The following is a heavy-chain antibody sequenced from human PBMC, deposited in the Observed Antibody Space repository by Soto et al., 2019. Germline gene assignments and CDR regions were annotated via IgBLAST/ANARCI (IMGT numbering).Heavy chain of an antibody. D-gene: IGHD6-13*01. J-gene: IGHJ4*02. CDR2: ISAYNGNT. Sequence: ASVKGSCKASGYTFTSYGISWVLQAPGQGLEWMGWISAYNGNTNYAQKLQGRVTMTTDTSTSTAYMELRSLRSDDTAVYYCARDEGYSSSWYQKFDYWGQGTLVTVSS. CDR3: ARDEGYSSSWYQKFDY. V-gene: IGHV1-18*01. CDR1: GYTFTSYG.